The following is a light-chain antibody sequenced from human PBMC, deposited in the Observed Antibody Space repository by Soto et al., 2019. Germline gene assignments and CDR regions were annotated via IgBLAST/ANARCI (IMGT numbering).Light chain of an antibody. CDR2: AAS. CDR3: QQSYSTPRT. J-gene: IGKJ1*01. CDR1: QSISSY. V-gene: IGKV1-39*01. Sequence: DIQMTQAPSSLSASVGDTVTITCRASQSISSYLNWYQQKPGKAPKLLIYAASSLQSGVPSRFSGSGSGTEFTLTISSLQPEDFATYYCQQSYSTPRTFGQGTKVDI.